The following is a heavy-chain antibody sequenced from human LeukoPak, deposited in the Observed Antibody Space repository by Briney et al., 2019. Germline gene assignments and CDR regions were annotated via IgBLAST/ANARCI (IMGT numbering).Heavy chain of an antibody. CDR3: ARVAGSASCYASDHCYMDV. CDR1: GFNFSAFP. CDR2: IYSGGST. V-gene: IGHV3-53*01. J-gene: IGHJ6*03. Sequence: GGSLRLSCAASGFNFSAFPMTWVRQAPGKGLEWVSVIYSGGSTYYADSVKGRFTISRDNSKNTLYLQMNSLRAEDAAVYYCARVAGSASCYASDHCYMDVWGKGTTVTVSS. D-gene: IGHD2-2*01.